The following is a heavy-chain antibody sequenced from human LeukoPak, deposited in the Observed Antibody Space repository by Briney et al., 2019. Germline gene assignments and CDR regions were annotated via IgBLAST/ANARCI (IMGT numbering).Heavy chain of an antibody. Sequence: KASETLSLTCAVYGGSFSGYYWSWIRQPPGKGLEWIGEINHSGSTNYNPSLKSRVTISVDTSKSQFSLKLSSVTAADTAVYYCARGVLDIVLVPAAVPSALSYYYMDVWGKGTTVTISS. CDR1: GGSFSGYY. CDR3: ARGVLDIVLVPAAVPSALSYYYMDV. D-gene: IGHD2-2*03. V-gene: IGHV4-34*01. J-gene: IGHJ6*03. CDR2: INHSGST.